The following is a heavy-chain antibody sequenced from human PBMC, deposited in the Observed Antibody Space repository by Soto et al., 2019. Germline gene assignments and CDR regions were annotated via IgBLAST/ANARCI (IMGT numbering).Heavy chain of an antibody. Sequence: EVQLLESGGGLVQPGGSLRLSCAASGFTFSSYTMSWVRQAPGKGLEWVSQISGSGGSANYADSVKGRFTISRDNSKSTLDLQMNSLRADDTAVYYCTNSLHSNSWRGDSGAFDIWGQGTLVTVSS. V-gene: IGHV3-23*01. CDR3: TNSLHSNSWRGDSGAFDI. CDR2: ISGSGGSA. CDR1: GFTFSSYT. J-gene: IGHJ3*02. D-gene: IGHD6-13*01.